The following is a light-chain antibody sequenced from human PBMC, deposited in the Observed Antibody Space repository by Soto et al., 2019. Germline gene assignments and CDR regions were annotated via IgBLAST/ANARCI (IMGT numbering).Light chain of an antibody. CDR1: SSDVGTYNL. CDR3: CSYADSPTPHYV. J-gene: IGLJ1*01. V-gene: IGLV2-23*01. Sequence: QSALTQPASVSGSPGQSITISCTGASSDVGTYNLVSWYQQHPGKAPKVMIYEGSKRPSGVSNRFSGSKSGNTASLTISGLQAEDEADYSCCSYADSPTPHYVFASGTKLTVL. CDR2: EGS.